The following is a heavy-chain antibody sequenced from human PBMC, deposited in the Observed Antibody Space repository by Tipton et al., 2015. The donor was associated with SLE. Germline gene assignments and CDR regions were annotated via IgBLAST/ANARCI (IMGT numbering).Heavy chain of an antibody. CDR2: ISNSETT. CDR3: ARANYFDSSGYYFDS. J-gene: IGHJ4*02. CDR1: GGSISSHY. Sequence: TLSLTCTVSGGSISSHYWSWIRQAPGKGLEWIGYISNSETTNYNPSLKSRVTISVDTSKNQFSLKLRSVTAADTAVYYCARANYFDSSGYYFDSWGQGTLVTVSS. D-gene: IGHD3-22*01. V-gene: IGHV4-59*11.